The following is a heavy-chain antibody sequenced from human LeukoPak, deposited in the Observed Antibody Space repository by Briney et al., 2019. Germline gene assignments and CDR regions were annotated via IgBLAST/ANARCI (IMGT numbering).Heavy chain of an antibody. CDR3: ARDIPLPYSSGVGFDY. CDR1: GGSISSYY. J-gene: IGHJ4*02. CDR2: IYYSGST. V-gene: IGHV4-59*01. Sequence: PSETLSLTCTVSGGSISSYYWSWIRQPPGKGLEWSGYIYYSGSTNYNPSLKRRVTISVDTSKNQFSLKLSSVTAADTAVYYCARDIPLPYSSGVGFDYWGQGTLVTVSS. D-gene: IGHD6-19*01.